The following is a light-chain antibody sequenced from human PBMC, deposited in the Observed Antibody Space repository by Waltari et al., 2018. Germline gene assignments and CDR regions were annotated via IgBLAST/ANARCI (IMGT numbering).Light chain of an antibody. CDR3: CSYAGSGTLDVV. V-gene: IGLV2-23*02. J-gene: IGLJ2*01. Sequence: QSALTQPASVSGSPGQSITISCTGASSDFGSYNLVPWYQQHPGKAPKVMIYEVTNRPSGVSDRFSGSRSGNTASLTISGLQPEDEADYYCCSYAGSGTLDVVFGGGTKLTVL. CDR1: SSDFGSYNL. CDR2: EVT.